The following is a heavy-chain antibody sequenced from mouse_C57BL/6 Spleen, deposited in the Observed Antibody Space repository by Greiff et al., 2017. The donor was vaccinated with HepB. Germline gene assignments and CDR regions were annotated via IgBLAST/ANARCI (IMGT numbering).Heavy chain of an antibody. D-gene: IGHD3-2*02. J-gene: IGHJ3*01. CDR2: MDPEDGET. CDR1: GFNIKDYY. Sequence: VQLQQSGAELVKPGASVKLSCTASGFNIKDYYMHWVKQRTEQGLEWIGRMDPEDGETKYAPKFQGKATITADTASNTAYLQISSLTSEDTAVYYCARSDSSGLWFAYWGQGTLVTVSA. CDR3: ARSDSSGLWFAY. V-gene: IGHV14-2*01.